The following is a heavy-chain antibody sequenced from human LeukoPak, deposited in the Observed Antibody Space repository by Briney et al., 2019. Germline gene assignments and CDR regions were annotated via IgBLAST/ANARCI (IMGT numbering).Heavy chain of an antibody. CDR1: GITFSTYW. Sequence: SGGSLGLSCTGSGITFSTYWMSWVRQAPGEGLEWVANINQDGSEKYYVDSVKGQFTISRDNAKNSLYLQLNSLRAEDTAVYYCATWKKTGARSDYFDDWGQGTLVAVSS. V-gene: IGHV3-7*01. D-gene: IGHD1-1*01. CDR2: INQDGSEK. J-gene: IGHJ4*02. CDR3: ATWKKTGARSDYFDD.